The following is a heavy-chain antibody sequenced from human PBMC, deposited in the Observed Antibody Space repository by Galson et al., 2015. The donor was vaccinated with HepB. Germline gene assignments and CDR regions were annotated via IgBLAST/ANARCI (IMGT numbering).Heavy chain of an antibody. CDR3: ARSANGAFDY. D-gene: IGHD2-8*01. Sequence: SLRLSCAASGFSFSIYSMHWARQAPGKGPEWLSYITSSSSPIYYADSVKGRFTTSRDNAKNSMYLQMNGLRAEDTAVYYCARSANGAFDYWGRGTLVTVSS. CDR1: GFSFSIYS. V-gene: IGHV3-48*01. CDR2: ITSSSSPI. J-gene: IGHJ4*02.